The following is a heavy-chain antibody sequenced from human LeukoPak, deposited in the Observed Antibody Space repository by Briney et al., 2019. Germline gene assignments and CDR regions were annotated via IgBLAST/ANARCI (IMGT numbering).Heavy chain of an antibody. CDR2: IVVGSGNT. D-gene: IGHD2-2*01. CDR3: AVHSSWRGRDFDP. CDR1: GFTFTSSA. J-gene: IGHJ5*02. V-gene: IGHV1-58*01. Sequence: SVKVSCKASGFTFTSSAVQWVRQARGQRLEWIGWIVVGSGNTNYAQKFQERVTITRDMSTSTAYMELSSLRSEDTAVYYCAVHSSWRGRDFDPWGQGTLVTVSS.